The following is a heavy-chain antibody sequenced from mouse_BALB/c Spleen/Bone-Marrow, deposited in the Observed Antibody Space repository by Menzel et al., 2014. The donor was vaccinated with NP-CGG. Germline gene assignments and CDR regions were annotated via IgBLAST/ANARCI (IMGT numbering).Heavy chain of an antibody. V-gene: IGHV1-69*01. Sequence: VQLQQSGAELVMPGASVKMSCKASGYTFTDYWMHWVKQRPGQGLEWIGAIDTSDSYTSYNQKFKGKATLTVDESSSTAYMQLSSLTSEDSAVYYCARDYYGRGWYFDVWSAGTTVTVSS. CDR2: IDTSDSYT. J-gene: IGHJ1*01. CDR1: GYTFTDYW. CDR3: ARDYYGRGWYFDV. D-gene: IGHD1-1*01.